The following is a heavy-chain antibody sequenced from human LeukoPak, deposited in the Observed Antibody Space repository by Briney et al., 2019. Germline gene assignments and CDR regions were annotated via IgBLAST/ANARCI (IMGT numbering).Heavy chain of an antibody. D-gene: IGHD5-18*01. J-gene: IGHJ5*02. V-gene: IGHV1-69*13. CDR1: GGTFSSYA. CDR2: IIPIFGTA. CDR3: ARVVSPRIQLPGYNWFDP. Sequence: SVKVSCKASGGTFSSYAISWVRQAPGQGLEWMGGIIPIFGTANYAQKFQGRVTITADESTSTAYMELSSLRSEDTAVYYCARVVSPRIQLPGYNWFDPWGQGTLVTVSS.